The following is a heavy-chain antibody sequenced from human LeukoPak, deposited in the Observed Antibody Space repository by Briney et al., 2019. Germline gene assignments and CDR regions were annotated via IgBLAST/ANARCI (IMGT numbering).Heavy chain of an antibody. Sequence: ASVKVSCKASGYTFIGYYIHWVRQAPGQGLEWMGWINPNSGGTNYAQRFQGRVTMTRDTSISTAYMDLSRLRPDDTAVYYCARGAHNYGYIFDYWGQGTLVTVSS. CDR2: INPNSGGT. CDR1: GYTFIGYY. V-gene: IGHV1-2*02. CDR3: ARGAHNYGYIFDY. J-gene: IGHJ4*02. D-gene: IGHD5-18*01.